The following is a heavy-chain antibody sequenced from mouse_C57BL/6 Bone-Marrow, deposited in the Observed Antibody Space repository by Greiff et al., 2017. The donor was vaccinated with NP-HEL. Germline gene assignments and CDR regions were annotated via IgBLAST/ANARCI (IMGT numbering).Heavy chain of an antibody. CDR1: GYTFTDYY. CDR3: ARNYGSPSFAY. CDR2: INPYNGGT. Sequence: VQLQQSGPVLVKPGASVKMSCKASGYTFTDYYMNWVKQSHGKSLEWIGVINPYNGGTSYNQKFKGKATLTVDKSSSTAYMELNSLTSEDSAVYCCARNYGSPSFAYWGQGTLVTVSA. D-gene: IGHD1-1*01. V-gene: IGHV1-19*01. J-gene: IGHJ3*01.